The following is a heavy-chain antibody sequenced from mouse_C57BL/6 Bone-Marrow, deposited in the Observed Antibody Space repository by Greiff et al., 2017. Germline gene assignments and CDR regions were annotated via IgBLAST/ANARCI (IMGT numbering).Heavy chain of an antibody. Sequence: EVKLQESGADLVKPGASVKLSCAASGFNIKDYSMPWVQQRTEQGLEWVGSISPEDGETKYAPKLQGKATITADTASNTAYLQLSSLKSEDTAVYYCARRSWVFDYGGQGTALTVSS. CDR1: GFNIKDYS. J-gene: IGHJ2*01. CDR2: ISPEDGET. D-gene: IGHD1-1*01. V-gene: IGHV14-2*01. CDR3: ARRSWVFDY.